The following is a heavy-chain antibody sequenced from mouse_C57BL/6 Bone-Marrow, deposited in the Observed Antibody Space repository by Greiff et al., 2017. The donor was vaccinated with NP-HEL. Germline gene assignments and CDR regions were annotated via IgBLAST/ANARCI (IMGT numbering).Heavy chain of an antibody. Sequence: QVQLQQPGAELVKPGASVKLSCKASGYTFTSYWMHWVKQRPGQGLEWIGMIHPNSGSTNYNEKFKSKATLTVDKSSSTAYMQLSSLTSEDSAVYYCARLRYDYDGGSYWGQGTLVTVSA. D-gene: IGHD2-4*01. J-gene: IGHJ3*01. CDR1: GYTFTSYW. CDR2: IHPNSGST. V-gene: IGHV1-64*01. CDR3: ARLRYDYDGGSY.